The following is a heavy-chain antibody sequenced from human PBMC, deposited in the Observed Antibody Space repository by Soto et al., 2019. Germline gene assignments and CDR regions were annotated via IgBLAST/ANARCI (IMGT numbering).Heavy chain of an antibody. Sequence: SETLSLTCTVSGGPISTGSHYWGWILQPPGKGLEWIGSINYSGSTYSNPSLQSRLTISVDTSKNEFSLRLSSVTAADTAVYYCARHGYCGGDCYLLYYYYGLDVWGQETTVTVSS. V-gene: IGHV4-39*01. D-gene: IGHD2-21*02. J-gene: IGHJ6*02. CDR1: GGPISTGSHY. CDR3: ARHGYCGGDCYLLYYYYGLDV. CDR2: INYSGST.